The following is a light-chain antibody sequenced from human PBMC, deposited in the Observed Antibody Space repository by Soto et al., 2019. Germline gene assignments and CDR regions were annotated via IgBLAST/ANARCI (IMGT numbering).Light chain of an antibody. CDR2: GNS. CDR1: SSNIGAGYD. J-gene: IGLJ2*01. CDR3: QSYDSSLHVV. Sequence: QSVLTQPPSVSGAPGQRGTISCTGSSSNIGAGYDVHWYQQLPGTAPKLLIYGNSNRPSGVPDRFSGSKAGTSASLAITGLHAEDEADYYCQSYDSSLHVVFGGGTKVTVL. V-gene: IGLV1-40*01.